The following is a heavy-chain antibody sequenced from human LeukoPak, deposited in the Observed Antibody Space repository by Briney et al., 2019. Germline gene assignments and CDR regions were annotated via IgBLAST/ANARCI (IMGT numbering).Heavy chain of an antibody. V-gene: IGHV6-1*01. CDR1: GDSVSNNNAA. D-gene: IGHD3-16*01. CDR2: TYYRSKWYT. Sequence: SQTLSLTCAISGDSVSNNNAAWNWIRQSPSRGLEWLGRTYYRSKWYTDYAVSVSSRITINPDASKNQFSLQLNSVTPEDTAVYYCASSSLRGSDAFDIWGQGTMVTVSS. CDR3: ASSSLRGSDAFDI. J-gene: IGHJ3*02.